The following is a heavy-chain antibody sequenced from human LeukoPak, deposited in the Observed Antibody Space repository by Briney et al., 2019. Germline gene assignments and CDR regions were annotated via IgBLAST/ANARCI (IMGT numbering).Heavy chain of an antibody. CDR2: IRSTGIDT. D-gene: IGHD2-2*01. V-gene: IGHV3-23*01. CDR1: GFTFSGYA. Sequence: GSLRLSCAASGFTFSGYALSCVRQAPGKGLEWVSAIRSTGIDTYYADSVKGRFTISRDNPKNTLYLQMNSLRAADTAVYYCAKESDEDRYCSSTNCYPFDYWGQGTLVTVSS. J-gene: IGHJ4*02. CDR3: AKESDEDRYCSSTNCYPFDY.